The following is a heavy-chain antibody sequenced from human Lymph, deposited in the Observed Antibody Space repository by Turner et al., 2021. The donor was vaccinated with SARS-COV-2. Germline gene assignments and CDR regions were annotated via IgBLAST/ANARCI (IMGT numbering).Heavy chain of an antibody. CDR2: FDPEDGDT. J-gene: IGHJ4*02. Sequence: QVQLVQSGAEVRKPGASVKVSGKVSGYTLTELSMHWVRQAPGKGLEWMGGFDPEDGDTTYAQKFQGRVTMTEDTSTDTPYMELSSLGSEDTAVYYCAIGSSKPQWLDLFWYWGQGTLVTVSS. CDR1: GYTLTELS. D-gene: IGHD6-19*01. V-gene: IGHV1-24*01. CDR3: AIGSSKPQWLDLFWY.